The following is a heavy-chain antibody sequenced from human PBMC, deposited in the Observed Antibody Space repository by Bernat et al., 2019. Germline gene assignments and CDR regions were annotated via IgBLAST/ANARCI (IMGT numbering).Heavy chain of an antibody. CDR2: ISYDGSNK. V-gene: IGHV3-30*18. CDR3: AKDRQIGWLLLPGLDY. J-gene: IGHJ4*02. D-gene: IGHD3-22*01. Sequence: QVQLVESGGGVVQPGRSLRLSCAASGFTFSSYGMHWVRQAPGKGLEWVAVISYDGSNKYYADSVKGRFTISRDNSKNTLYLQMNSLRAEDTAVYYCAKDRQIGWLLLPGLDYWGQGTLVTVSS. CDR1: GFTFSSYG.